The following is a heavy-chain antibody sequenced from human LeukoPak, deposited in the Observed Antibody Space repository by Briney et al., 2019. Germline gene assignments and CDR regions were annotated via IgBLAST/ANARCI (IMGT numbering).Heavy chain of an antibody. V-gene: IGHV3-7*03. CDR3: AKDTRMWGLKWLRDLEY. J-gene: IGHJ4*02. D-gene: IGHD5-12*01. Sequence: GGSLRLSCAASGFTFSNHWMSWVRQPPGKGLEWVANIRHDGSDTKYVDSVKGRFTISRDNAKNSLYLQMNSLRAEDTALYYCAKDTRMWGLKWLRDLEYWGQGTLVTVSS. CDR1: GFTFSNHW. CDR2: IRHDGSDT.